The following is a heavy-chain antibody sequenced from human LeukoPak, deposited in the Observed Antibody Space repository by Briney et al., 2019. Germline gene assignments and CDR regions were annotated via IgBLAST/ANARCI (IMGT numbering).Heavy chain of an antibody. CDR1: SITFTKAW. V-gene: IGHV3-15*07. J-gene: IGHJ4*02. CDR3: ATSITTPGAFDI. Sequence: KAGGSLRLSCAASSITFTKAWMNWVRQAPGKGLEWVARIVSETVGGRTDYAASAKGRFTISRDDSKSTLFLQMSSLKIEDTAVYYCATSITTPGAFDIWGQGVLVTVSS. D-gene: IGHD1-1*01. CDR2: IVSETVGGRT.